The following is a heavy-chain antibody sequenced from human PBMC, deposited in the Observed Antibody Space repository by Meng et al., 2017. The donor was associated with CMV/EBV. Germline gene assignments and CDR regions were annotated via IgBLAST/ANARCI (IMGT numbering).Heavy chain of an antibody. V-gene: IGHV3-73*01. J-gene: IGHJ4*02. CDR1: GCPFSGCA. Sequence: CAASGCPFSGCARQWVRQASGKGLEWVGRIRSKANSYATAYAASVKGRFTISRDDSKNTAYLQMNSLKTEDTAVYYCTRQRSRVFDYWGQGTLVTVSS. D-gene: IGHD3-3*01. CDR2: IRSKANSYAT. CDR3: TRQRSRVFDY.